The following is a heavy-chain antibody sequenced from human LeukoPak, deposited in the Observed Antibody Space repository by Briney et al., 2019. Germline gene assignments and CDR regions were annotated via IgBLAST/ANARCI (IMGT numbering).Heavy chain of an antibody. Sequence: PSETLSLTCTVSGGSINNYFWSCIRQTPAKGLEWVGYISHSGTTNYNPSLKSRLSLSVDTSESQFSLRLSSVTAADTAVYYCARSPDLHQSLPRFDSWGQGTRVTVSS. J-gene: IGHJ4*02. CDR1: GGSINNYF. V-gene: IGHV4-59*01. CDR3: ARSPDLHQSLPRFDS. CDR2: ISHSGTT.